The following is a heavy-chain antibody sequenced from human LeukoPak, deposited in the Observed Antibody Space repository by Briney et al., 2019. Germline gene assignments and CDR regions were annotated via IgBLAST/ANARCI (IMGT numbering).Heavy chain of an antibody. V-gene: IGHV4-59*01. CDR2: IYYSGST. CDR3: ARHYDSSGYYYGLDY. D-gene: IGHD3-22*01. J-gene: IGHJ4*02. CDR1: GGSISSYY. Sequence: SETLSLTCTVFGGSISSYYWSWIRQPPGKGLEWIGYIYYSGSTNYNPSLKSRVTISVDTSKNQFSLKLSSVTAADTAVYYCARHYDSSGYYYGLDYWGQGTLVTVSS.